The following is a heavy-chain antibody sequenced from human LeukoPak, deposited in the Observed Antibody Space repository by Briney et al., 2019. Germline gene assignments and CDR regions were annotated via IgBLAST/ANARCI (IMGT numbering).Heavy chain of an antibody. CDR2: FDPEDGET. CDR1: GYTLTELS. CDR3: ATDGPVVPAAIRTRRFDP. V-gene: IGHV1-24*01. Sequence: ASVKVSCKVSGYTLTELSMHWVRQAPGKGLEWMGGFDPEDGETIYAQKFQGRVTMTEDTSTDTAYMELSSLRSEDTAVYYRATDGPVVPAAIRTRRFDPWGQGTLVTVSS. D-gene: IGHD2-2*02. J-gene: IGHJ5*02.